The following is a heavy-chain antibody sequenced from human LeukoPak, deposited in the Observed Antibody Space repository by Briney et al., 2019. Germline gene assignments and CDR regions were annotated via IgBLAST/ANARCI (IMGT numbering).Heavy chain of an antibody. CDR2: INSDGSST. Sequence: GGSLRLSCAASGFTFSSYWMHWVRQAPGKGLVWVSRINSDGSSTSYADSVKGRFTISRDNAKNTLYLQMNSLRAEDTAVYYCARGATVTTFVSSQRDYYYYHGMDVWGQGTTVTVSS. J-gene: IGHJ6*02. D-gene: IGHD4-17*01. CDR3: ARGATVTTFVSSQRDYYYYHGMDV. CDR1: GFTFSSYW. V-gene: IGHV3-74*01.